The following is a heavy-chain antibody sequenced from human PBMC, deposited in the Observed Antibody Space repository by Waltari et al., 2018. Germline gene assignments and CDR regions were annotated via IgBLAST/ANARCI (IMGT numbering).Heavy chain of an antibody. J-gene: IGHJ6*02. CDR2: ISGSGGTT. D-gene: IGHD2-21*02. V-gene: IGHV3-23*01. CDR3: AKGQTARFLRYGMDV. Sequence: EVQLLESGGGLVQPGGSLRLSCAASGFSFSNYVMNWVRQAPGKGLEWVSTISGSGGTTYYADSVKGRFTISRDNSKNTLYLQMNSLRAEDTAVYYCAKGQTARFLRYGMDVWGQGTTVTVSS. CDR1: GFSFSNYV.